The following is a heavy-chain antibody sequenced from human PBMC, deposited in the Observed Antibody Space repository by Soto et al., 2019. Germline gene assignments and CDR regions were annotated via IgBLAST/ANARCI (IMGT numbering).Heavy chain of an antibody. J-gene: IGHJ4*02. Sequence: GGSLRLSCAASGFTFSFYEMNWVRQAPGKGLEWVSYISSSGGTIYYADSVKGRFTISRDSAKNSLYLQMNSLRAEDTAVYYCARTKRELLPLYYFDYWGQGTLVTVS. D-gene: IGHD1-26*01. CDR3: ARTKRELLPLYYFDY. V-gene: IGHV3-48*03. CDR2: ISSSGGTI. CDR1: GFTFSFYE.